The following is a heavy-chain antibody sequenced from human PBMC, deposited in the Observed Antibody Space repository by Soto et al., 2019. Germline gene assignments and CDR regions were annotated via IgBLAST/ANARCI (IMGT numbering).Heavy chain of an antibody. CDR3: ARAVTYYYDSSGYFLPPYYFDY. D-gene: IGHD3-22*01. V-gene: IGHV4-31*03. Sequence: QVQLQESGPGLVKPSQTLSLTCTVSGGSISSGGYYWSWIRQHPGKGLEWIGYIYYSGSTYYNPSLKRRVTISVDTSKNQFSLKLSSVTAADTAVYYCARAVTYYYDSSGYFLPPYYFDYWGQGTLDTVSS. CDR1: GGSISSGGYY. J-gene: IGHJ4*02. CDR2: IYYSGST.